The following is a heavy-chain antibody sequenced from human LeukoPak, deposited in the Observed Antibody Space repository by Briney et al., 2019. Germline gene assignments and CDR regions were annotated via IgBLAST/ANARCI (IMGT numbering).Heavy chain of an antibody. D-gene: IGHD3-3*01. CDR1: GFTFSSYG. CDR2: ISYDGSNK. V-gene: IGHV3-30*18. Sequence: GGSLRLSCAASGFTFSSYGMHWVRQAPGKGLEWVAVISYDGSNKYYADSVKGRFTISRDNSKNTLYLQMNSLRAEDTAVYYCAKSNPTNYDFWRGYYTGYYGMDVWGQGTTVTVSS. J-gene: IGHJ6*02. CDR3: AKSNPTNYDFWRGYYTGYYGMDV.